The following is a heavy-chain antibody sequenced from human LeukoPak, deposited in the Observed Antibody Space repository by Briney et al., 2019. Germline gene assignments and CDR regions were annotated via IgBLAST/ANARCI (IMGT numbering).Heavy chain of an antibody. CDR3: ARADVDTATLGVMDV. Sequence: HPGGSLRLSCTTSGFNFRAYWMGWVRQAPGKGLEWVANIKQDGSEKYYVDSVKGRFTISRDNAKNSLYLQMNSLRAEDTAVYYCARADVDTATLGVMDVWGQGTTVTVSS. D-gene: IGHD5-18*01. CDR2: IKQDGSEK. J-gene: IGHJ6*02. V-gene: IGHV3-7*01. CDR1: GFNFRAYW.